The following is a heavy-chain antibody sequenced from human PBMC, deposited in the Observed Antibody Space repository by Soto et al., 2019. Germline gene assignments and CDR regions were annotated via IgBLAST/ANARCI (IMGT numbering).Heavy chain of an antibody. V-gene: IGHV3-7*01. CDR3: ARVSGGSGSFNYFDY. J-gene: IGHJ4*02. CDR1: GFTFSSYW. Sequence: EVQLVESGGGLVRPGGSLRLSCAASGFTFSSYWMSWVGQAPGKGLEWVANIKQDGSEKYYVDSVKGRFTISRDNAKNSLYLQMNSLRAEDTAVYYCARVSGGSGSFNYFDYWGQGTLVTVSS. D-gene: IGHD3-10*01. CDR2: IKQDGSEK.